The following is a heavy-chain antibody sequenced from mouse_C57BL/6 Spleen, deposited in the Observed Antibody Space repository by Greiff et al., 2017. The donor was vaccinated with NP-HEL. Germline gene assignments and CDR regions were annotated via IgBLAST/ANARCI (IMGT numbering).Heavy chain of an antibody. J-gene: IGHJ4*01. CDR2: IDPEDGDT. CDR3: TTRPLRVAMDY. V-gene: IGHV14-1*01. CDR1: GFNIKDYY. Sequence: VQLQQSGAELVRPGASVKLSCTASGFNIKDYYMHWVKQRPEQGLEWIGRIDPEDGDTEYAPKFQGKATMTADTSSNTAYLQPSSLTSEDTAVYYCTTRPLRVAMDYWGQGTSVTVSS. D-gene: IGHD2-12*01.